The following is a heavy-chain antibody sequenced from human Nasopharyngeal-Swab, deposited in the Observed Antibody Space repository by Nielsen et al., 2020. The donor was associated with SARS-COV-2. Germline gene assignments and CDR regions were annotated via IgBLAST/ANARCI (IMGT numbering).Heavy chain of an antibody. CDR3: ARGLVLLWFGESITFDY. CDR2: ISSSGSTI. D-gene: IGHD3-10*01. CDR1: GFTFSSYS. J-gene: IGHJ4*02. V-gene: IGHV3-48*04. Sequence: GGSLRLSCAASGFTFSSYSMNRVRQAPGKGLEWVSSISSSGSTIYYADSVKGRFTISRDNAKNSLYLQMNSLRAEDTAVYYCARGLVLLWFGESITFDYWGQGTLVTVSS.